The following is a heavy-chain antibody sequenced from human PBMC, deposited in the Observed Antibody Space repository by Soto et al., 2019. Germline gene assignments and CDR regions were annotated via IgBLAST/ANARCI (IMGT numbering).Heavy chain of an antibody. V-gene: IGHV4-39*01. D-gene: IGHD6-19*01. CDR1: GGSVSSSHYY. J-gene: IGHJ3*02. CDR3: ARLGSGIAVAGRAFDI. CDR2: IYYSGTT. Sequence: PSETLSLTCSVSGGSVSSSHYYWGWIRQPPGKGLEWIGTIYYSGTTYYNPSLKSRVTISVDTSKNQFSLKLTSVTAADTAVYYCARLGSGIAVAGRAFDIWGQGTMVTVSS.